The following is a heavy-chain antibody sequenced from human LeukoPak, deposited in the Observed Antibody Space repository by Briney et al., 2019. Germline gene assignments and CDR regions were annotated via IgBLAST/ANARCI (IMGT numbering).Heavy chain of an antibody. J-gene: IGHJ4*02. CDR1: GFTFSSYS. Sequence: GGSLRLSCAASGFTFSSYSMNWVRQAPGKGLEWVSYISSSSSTIYYADSVKGRFTISRDKAKNSLYLQMNSLRAEDTAVYYCARDPTYYDFWSGSGGAYYFDYRGQGTLVTVSS. CDR3: ARDPTYYDFWSGSGGAYYFDY. CDR2: ISSSSSTI. D-gene: IGHD3-3*01. V-gene: IGHV3-48*01.